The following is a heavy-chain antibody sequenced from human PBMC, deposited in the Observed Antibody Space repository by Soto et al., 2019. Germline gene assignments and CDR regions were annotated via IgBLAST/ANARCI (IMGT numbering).Heavy chain of an antibody. V-gene: IGHV4-59*01. J-gene: IGHJ6*02. CDR3: ASQGATPTYNTGMDV. CDR2: IYYSGST. D-gene: IGHD2-15*01. CDR1: GGSSGGYG. Sequence: VAGGSSGGYGCSLLRTHPGKGLEWIGYIYYSGSTNYNPSLKSRVTISVDTSKNQFSLKLSSVTAADTAVYYCASQGATPTYNTGMDVWVQGTTVTGSS.